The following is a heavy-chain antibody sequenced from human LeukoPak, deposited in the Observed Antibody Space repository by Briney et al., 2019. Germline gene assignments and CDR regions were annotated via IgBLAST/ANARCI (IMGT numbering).Heavy chain of an antibody. CDR2: IIPILGIA. CDR1: GGTFSSYA. V-gene: IGHV1-69*04. D-gene: IGHD6-6*01. J-gene: IGHJ4*02. CDR3: ARYSSSSGGDYFDY. Sequence: ASVKVSCKASGGTFSSYAISWVRQAPGQGLEWMGRIIPILGIANYAQKFQGRVTITADKSTSTAYMELSSLRSEDTAVYYCARYSSSSGGDYFDYWGQGILVTVSS.